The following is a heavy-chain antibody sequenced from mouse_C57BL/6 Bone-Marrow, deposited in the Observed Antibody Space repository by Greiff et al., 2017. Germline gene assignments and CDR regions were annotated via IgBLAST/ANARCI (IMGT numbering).Heavy chain of an antibody. CDR3: TTHYYGSSWYFDV. Sequence: EVQLQQSGAELVRPGASVMLSCTASGFNIKDDYMHWVKQRPEQGLEWIGWIDPENGDTEYASKFQGKATITADTSSNTAYLQLSSLTSEDTAVYYCTTHYYGSSWYFDVWGTGTTVTVSS. CDR1: GFNIKDDY. CDR2: IDPENGDT. J-gene: IGHJ1*03. V-gene: IGHV14-4*01. D-gene: IGHD1-1*01.